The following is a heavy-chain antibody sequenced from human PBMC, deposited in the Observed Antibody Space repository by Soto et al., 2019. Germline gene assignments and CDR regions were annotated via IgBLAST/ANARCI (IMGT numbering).Heavy chain of an antibody. CDR1: GYSFTRYW. Sequence: SGESPEISCKGSGYSFTRYWIGWVRQISGKGLGWMGIIYPGDSDTRYRPSFQGQFSVSADNFISPAYLHWRNLKDPGTAMCFCAEYSGYDYLGMDVWGQGTTVTVSS. V-gene: IGHV5-51*01. D-gene: IGHD5-12*01. CDR2: IYPGDSDT. CDR3: AEYSGYDYLGMDV. J-gene: IGHJ6*02.